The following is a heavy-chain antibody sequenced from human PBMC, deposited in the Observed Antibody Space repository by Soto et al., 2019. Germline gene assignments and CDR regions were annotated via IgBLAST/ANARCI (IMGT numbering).Heavy chain of an antibody. CDR1: GFTFSSYS. CDR3: ARDRDYYDSSGYYYAFDI. CDR2: ISSSSSTI. Sequence: GGSLRLSCAASGFTFSSYSMNWVRQAPGKGLEWVSYISSSSSTIYYADSVKGRFTISRDNAKNSLYLQMNSLRDEDTAVYYCARDRDYYDSSGYYYAFDIWGQGTMVTVSS. J-gene: IGHJ3*02. D-gene: IGHD3-22*01. V-gene: IGHV3-48*02.